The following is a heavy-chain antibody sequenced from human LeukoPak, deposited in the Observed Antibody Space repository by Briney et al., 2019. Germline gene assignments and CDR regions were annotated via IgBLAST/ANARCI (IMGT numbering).Heavy chain of an antibody. V-gene: IGHV4-39*01. D-gene: IGHD3-9*01. Sequence: KPSETLSLTCTVSGVSLNFKTNSWAWVRQPPGRSLEWIGAVHFSGDIYYNPSVMSRVTISVDRSKNQYFLRLNSLTATDTAIYYCARLPTGYPNWFDAWGRGILVTVSS. CDR1: GVSLNFKTNS. J-gene: IGHJ5*02. CDR3: ARLPTGYPNWFDA. CDR2: VHFSGDI.